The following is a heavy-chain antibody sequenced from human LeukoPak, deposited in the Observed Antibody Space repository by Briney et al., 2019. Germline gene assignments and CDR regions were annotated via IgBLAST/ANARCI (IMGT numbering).Heavy chain of an antibody. J-gene: IGHJ4*02. D-gene: IGHD3-22*01. V-gene: IGHV4-59*08. CDR3: ASGGNYYDSSGYYYVFDY. CDR2: IYYSGRT. CDR1: GGSISSYY. Sequence: SETLSLTCTVSGGSISSYYWSWIRQPPGKGLEWIGYIYYSGRTNYNPSLKSRVTISVDTSKPQFSLKLSSVTAADTAVYYCASGGNYYDSSGYYYVFDYWGQGTLVTVSS.